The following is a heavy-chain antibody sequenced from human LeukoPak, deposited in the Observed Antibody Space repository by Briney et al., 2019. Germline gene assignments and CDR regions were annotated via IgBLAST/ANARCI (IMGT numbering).Heavy chain of an antibody. J-gene: IGHJ4*02. D-gene: IGHD3-16*01. CDR1: GFTFSSSA. CDR3: AKTRLGELFY. V-gene: IGHV3-23*01. Sequence: PGGSLRLSCAASGFTFSSSAMSWVRQAPGKGLEWVSTISGSDTSTYYADSVKGRFTISRHNSKNKLYLQMNSLRAEDTAVYYCAKTRLGELFYWGQGTLVTVSS. CDR2: ISGSDTST.